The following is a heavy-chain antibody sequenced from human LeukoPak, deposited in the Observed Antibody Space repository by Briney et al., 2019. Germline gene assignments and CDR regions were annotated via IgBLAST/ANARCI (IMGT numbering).Heavy chain of an antibody. CDR2: IYYSGST. Sequence: SETLSLTCTVSGGSISSSSYYWGWIRQPPGKGLEWIGSIYYSGSTYYNPSLKSRVIISVDTSKNQFSLKLSSVTAADTAVYYCARPRRQADYFDYWGQGTLVTVSS. D-gene: IGHD6-25*01. V-gene: IGHV4-39*01. J-gene: IGHJ4*02. CDR1: GGSISSSSYY. CDR3: ARPRRQADYFDY.